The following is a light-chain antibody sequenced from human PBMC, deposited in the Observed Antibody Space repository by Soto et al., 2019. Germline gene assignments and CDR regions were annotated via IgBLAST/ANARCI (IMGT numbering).Light chain of an antibody. J-gene: IGLJ2*01. CDR1: SSDVGGYIY. V-gene: IGLV2-14*01. Sequence: QSVLTQPASVSGSPGQSITISCTGTSSDVGGYIYVSWYQQHPGKAPKLMIYDVSHRPSGVSSRFSGSKSGNTASLTISGLQAEDEADYYCSSYTGSSTLVFGGGTKPTVL. CDR3: SSYTGSSTLV. CDR2: DVS.